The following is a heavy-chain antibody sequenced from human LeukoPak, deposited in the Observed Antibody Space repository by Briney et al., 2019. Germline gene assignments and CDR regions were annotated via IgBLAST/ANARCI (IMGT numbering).Heavy chain of an antibody. Sequence: PGGSLRLSCAASGFTFSNYGMHWVRQAPGKGLEWVAVITYDGSNKYYADSVKGRFTISRDISKNTLYLQMNSLRPEDTAVYYCAKEVGSGWYKPPTKNFDYWGQGTLVTVSS. CDR1: GFTFSNYG. CDR3: AKEVGSGWYKPPTKNFDY. V-gene: IGHV3-30*18. CDR2: ITYDGSNK. D-gene: IGHD6-19*01. J-gene: IGHJ4*02.